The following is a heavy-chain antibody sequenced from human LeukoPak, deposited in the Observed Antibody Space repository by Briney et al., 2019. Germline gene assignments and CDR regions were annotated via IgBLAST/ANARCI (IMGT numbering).Heavy chain of an antibody. V-gene: IGHV3-48*03. D-gene: IGHD4-17*01. CDR1: GFTFSSYE. Sequence: GGSLRLACAASGFTFSSYEMNWVRQAPGKGLEWVSYISSSGSTIYYADSVKGRFTISRDNAKNSLYPQMNSLRAEDTAVYYCAITYGDHKTLFDYWGQGTLVTVSS. J-gene: IGHJ4*02. CDR2: ISSSGSTI. CDR3: AITYGDHKTLFDY.